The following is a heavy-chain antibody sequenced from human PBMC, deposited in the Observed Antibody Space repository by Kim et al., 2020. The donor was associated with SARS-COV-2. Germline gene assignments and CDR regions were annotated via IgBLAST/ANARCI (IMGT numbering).Heavy chain of an antibody. CDR1: GFTFSSYG. CDR2: IWCDGGNK. CDR3: VKEGLSRGYDYYYYYG. Sequence: GGSLRLSCAASGFTFSSYGMHWVLQAPGKGLECVSVIWCDGGNKYYADSVRGRFTISRDNSKNTLYLQINSLRAEDTAVYYCVKEGLSRGYDYYYYYG. D-gene: IGHD3-22*01. J-gene: IGHJ6*01. V-gene: IGHV3-33*06.